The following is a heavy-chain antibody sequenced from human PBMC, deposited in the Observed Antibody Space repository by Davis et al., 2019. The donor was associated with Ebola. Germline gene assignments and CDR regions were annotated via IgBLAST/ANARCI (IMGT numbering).Heavy chain of an antibody. CDR1: GFTFSSYG. V-gene: IGHV3-33*01. D-gene: IGHD6-19*01. Sequence: GESLKISCAASGFTFSSYGMHWVRQGPGKGLESVAVIWSDGSNKYYTDSVRGRFTISRDNSKNTLYLQMKSLRAVDTAVYYCARETSFSSGWYGYFDYWGQGTLVTVSS. CDR3: ARETSFSSGWYGYFDY. CDR2: IWSDGSNK. J-gene: IGHJ4*02.